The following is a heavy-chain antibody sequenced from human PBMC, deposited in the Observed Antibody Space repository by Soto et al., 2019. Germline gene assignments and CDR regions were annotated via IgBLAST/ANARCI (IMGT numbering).Heavy chain of an antibody. Sequence: GGSLRLSCATSGFTFSSYWMHWVRQVPGKGLLWVSRIDEYGNTINYADPVRGRFTISKDNARNTLYLEMNSLRAEDTALYYCTRDIGGKGAYWGPGTLVTVSS. J-gene: IGHJ4*02. V-gene: IGHV3-74*01. CDR3: TRDIGGKGAY. D-gene: IGHD3-10*01. CDR1: GFTFSSYW. CDR2: IDEYGNTI.